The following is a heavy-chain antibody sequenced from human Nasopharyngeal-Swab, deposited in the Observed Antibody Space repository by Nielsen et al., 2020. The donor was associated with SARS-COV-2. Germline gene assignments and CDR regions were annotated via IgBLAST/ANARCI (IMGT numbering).Heavy chain of an antibody. V-gene: IGHV3-21*01. J-gene: IGHJ4*02. CDR1: GFTFSSYS. CDR2: ISSSSSYI. Sequence: GESLKISCAASGFTFSSYSMNWVRQAPGKGLEWVPSISSSSSYIYYADSVKGRFTISRDNAKNSLYLQMNSLRAEDTAVYYCARDQDSGYSSSLEDYWGQGTLVTVSS. CDR3: ARDQDSGYSSSLEDY. D-gene: IGHD6-6*01.